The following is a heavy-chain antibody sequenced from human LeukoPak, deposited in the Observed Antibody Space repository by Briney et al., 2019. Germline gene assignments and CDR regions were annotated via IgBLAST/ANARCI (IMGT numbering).Heavy chain of an antibody. V-gene: IGHV3-21*01. CDR3: AGIGDSPDAFDI. J-gene: IGHJ3*02. CDR2: ISSSSSYI. CDR1: GFTFSNYS. D-gene: IGHD3-10*01. Sequence: PGGSLRLSCAASGFTFSNYSMNWVRQAPGKGLEWVSSISSSSSYIYYADSVKGRFTISRDNAKNSLYLQMNSLRAEDTAVYYCAGIGDSPDAFDIWGQGTMVTVSS.